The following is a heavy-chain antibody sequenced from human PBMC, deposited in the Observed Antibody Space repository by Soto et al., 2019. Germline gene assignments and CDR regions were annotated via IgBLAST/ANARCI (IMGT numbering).Heavy chain of an antibody. CDR1: GYTFTSYA. Sequence: ASVKVSCKASGYTFTSYAMHWVRQAPGQRLEWMGWINAGNGNTKYSQKFRGRVTITRDTSASTAYMELSSLRSEDTAVYYCARSIVVATALDYWGQGTLVTVSS. D-gene: IGHD2-21*02. J-gene: IGHJ4*02. CDR2: INAGNGNT. V-gene: IGHV1-3*01. CDR3: ARSIVVATALDY.